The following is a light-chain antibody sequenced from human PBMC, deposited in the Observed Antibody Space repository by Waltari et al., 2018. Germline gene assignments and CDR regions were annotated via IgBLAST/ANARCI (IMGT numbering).Light chain of an antibody. Sequence: QPVVTQEPSFSVSPGGTVTFTCGLSSGPVSTSSYPSWYQQTPGQAPRTLIYSTNTRSSGVPVRFSGSILGNKAALTITGAQADDESDYYCVLYMGSGISVFGGGTKLTVL. CDR3: VLYMGSGISV. J-gene: IGLJ2*01. CDR2: STN. CDR1: SGPVSTSSY. V-gene: IGLV8-61*01.